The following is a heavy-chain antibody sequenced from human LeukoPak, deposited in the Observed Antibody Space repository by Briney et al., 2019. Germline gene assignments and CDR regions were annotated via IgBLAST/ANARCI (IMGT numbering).Heavy chain of an antibody. CDR3: ARVIPLRGYSYGYGLRYYYYGMDV. D-gene: IGHD5-18*01. CDR1: GGSISSYY. CDR2: IYYSGST. V-gene: IGHV4-59*01. Sequence: PSETLSLTCTVSGGSISSYYWSWIRQPPGKGLEWIGYIYYSGSTNYNPSLKSRVTISVNTSKNQFSLKLSSVTAADTAVYYCARVIPLRGYSYGYGLRYYYYGMDVWGQGTTVIVSS. J-gene: IGHJ6*02.